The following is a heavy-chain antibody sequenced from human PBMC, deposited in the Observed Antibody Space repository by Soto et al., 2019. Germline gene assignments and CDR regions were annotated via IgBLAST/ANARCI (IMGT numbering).Heavy chain of an antibody. CDR1: GYPVTAYY. V-gene: IGHV1-2*02. Sequence: QLHLVQSGAVVKKPGASVTVSCSASGYPVTAYYMHWVRQAPGRGLEWMGGIHPATGAAKYTPTFQGRVTMPRDTSTGTVFMELSGLTSEDTAVFYCARGGGVGVAGSAAFDMWGQGTLVTVSS. J-gene: IGHJ3*02. CDR3: ARGGGVGVAGSAAFDM. CDR2: IHPATGAA. D-gene: IGHD3-3*01.